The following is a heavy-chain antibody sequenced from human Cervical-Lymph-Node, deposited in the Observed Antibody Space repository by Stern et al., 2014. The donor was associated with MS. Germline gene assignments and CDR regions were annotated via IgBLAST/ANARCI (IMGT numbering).Heavy chain of an antibody. Sequence: EVQLVESGAEAKKPGESLKISCEGSGYRFTSYWIAWVRQVPGRGLEWMGIIYAGDSDVRYIPSFQGQVTISVDKSITTDYLQWNSLKASDTAMYYCARRSTTYFDSWGQGTLVTVSS. J-gene: IGHJ4*02. CDR1: GYRFTSYW. V-gene: IGHV5-51*01. D-gene: IGHD1-26*01. CDR2: IYAGDSDV. CDR3: ARRSTTYFDS.